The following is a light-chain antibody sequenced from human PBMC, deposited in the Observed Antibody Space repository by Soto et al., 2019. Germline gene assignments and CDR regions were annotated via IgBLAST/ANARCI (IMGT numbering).Light chain of an antibody. V-gene: IGKV1-9*01. J-gene: IGKJ4*01. Sequence: DIQLTQAPSFLSASVGDSVTVTCRASQGISSYLAWYQKKPGQAPNLLIYDAVTLQSGVPSRFSGGGSGTEFTLTISSLQPEDFATYYCQQLRTYPLTFGGGTKVEIK. CDR1: QGISSY. CDR2: DAV. CDR3: QQLRTYPLT.